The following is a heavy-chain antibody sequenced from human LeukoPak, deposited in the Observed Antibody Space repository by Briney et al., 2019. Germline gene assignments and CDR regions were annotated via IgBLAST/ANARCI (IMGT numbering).Heavy chain of an antibody. Sequence: GGSLRLSCAASGFTFSSYSMNWVRQAPGKGLEWVSSISSSSSYIYYADSVKGRFTISRDNAKNSLYLQMSSLRAEDTAVYYCARVMEYCSSTSCYPPWDYYCYGMDVWGQGTTVTVSS. J-gene: IGHJ6*02. CDR2: ISSSSSYI. CDR3: ARVMEYCSSTSCYPPWDYYCYGMDV. V-gene: IGHV3-21*01. CDR1: GFTFSSYS. D-gene: IGHD2-2*01.